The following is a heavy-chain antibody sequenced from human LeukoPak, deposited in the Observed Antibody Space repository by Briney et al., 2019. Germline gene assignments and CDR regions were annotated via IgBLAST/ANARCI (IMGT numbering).Heavy chain of an antibody. CDR3: AREIYDSYDY. V-gene: IGHV3-66*01. Sequence: PGGSLRLSCAASGFTFSSYSMTWVRQAPGKGLEWVSVINSGGGTYYADSVRGRFTISRDNSKNTLSLQMNSLRAEDAAVYYCAREIYDSYDYWGQGTQVTVSS. D-gene: IGHD5/OR15-5a*01. CDR1: GFTFSSYS. CDR2: INSGGGT. J-gene: IGHJ4*02.